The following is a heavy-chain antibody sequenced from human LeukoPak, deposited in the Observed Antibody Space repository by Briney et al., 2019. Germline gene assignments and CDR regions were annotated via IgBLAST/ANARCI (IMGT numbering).Heavy chain of an antibody. J-gene: IGHJ5*02. CDR1: GGSVSSGSYY. V-gene: IGHV4-61*01. CDR3: ARFLTTVTTTGFDWFDP. CDR2: IYYSGST. D-gene: IGHD4-11*01. Sequence: SETLSLTCTVSGGSVSSGSYYWSWIRQPPGKGLEWIGYIYYSGSTNYSPSLKSRVTISVDTSKNQFSLKLSSVTAADTAVYYCARFLTTVTTTGFDWFDPWGQGTLVTVSS.